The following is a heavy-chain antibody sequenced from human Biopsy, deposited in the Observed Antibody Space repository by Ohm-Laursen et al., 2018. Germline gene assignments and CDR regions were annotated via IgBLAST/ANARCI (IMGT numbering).Heavy chain of an antibody. CDR3: ARTPRDSFWSGSYKRGLWFDP. CDR2: VYNGGIT. CDR1: GGSIISYY. V-gene: IGHV4-59*07. J-gene: IGHJ5*02. Sequence: SDTLSLTCRVSGGSIISYYWTWIRQPPGKGLEWIGHVYNGGITNYNPSLKSRVTISKDTSKNQSSLQVNSVTAADTAVYYCARTPRDSFWSGSYKRGLWFDPWGQGTLVIVSS. D-gene: IGHD3-3*01.